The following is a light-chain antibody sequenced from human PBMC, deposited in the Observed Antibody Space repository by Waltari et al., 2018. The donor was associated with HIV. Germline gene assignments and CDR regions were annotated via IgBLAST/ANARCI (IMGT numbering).Light chain of an antibody. CDR3: QHYGGSSWT. V-gene: IGKV3-20*01. Sequence: IVLTQSPGPLSLSPGDRATLSCRPSPGVSNAYLTWYQQGRGQAPRVLIYGTSSRATGIPDRFSGSGSGADVIRTIGRLEPEEFAVYDCQHYGGSSWTFGQGTEVEIK. CDR2: GTS. CDR1: PGVSNAY. J-gene: IGKJ1*01.